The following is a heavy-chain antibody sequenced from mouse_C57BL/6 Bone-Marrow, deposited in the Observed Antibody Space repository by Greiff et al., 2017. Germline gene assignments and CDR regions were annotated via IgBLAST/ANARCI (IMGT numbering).Heavy chain of an antibody. CDR2: ISSGSSTI. J-gene: IGHJ3*01. Sequence: EVNVVESGGGLVKPGGSLKLSCAASGFTFSDYGMHWVRQAPEKGLEWVAYISSGSSTIYYADTVKGRFTISRDNAKNTLFLQMTSLRSEDTAMYYCARLWLRRGPGSAYWGQGTLVTVSA. CDR3: ARLWLRRGPGSAY. CDR1: GFTFSDYG. V-gene: IGHV5-17*01. D-gene: IGHD2-2*01.